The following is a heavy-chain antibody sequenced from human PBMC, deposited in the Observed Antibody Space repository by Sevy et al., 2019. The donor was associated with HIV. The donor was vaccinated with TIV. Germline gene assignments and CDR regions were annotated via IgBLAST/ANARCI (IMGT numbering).Heavy chain of an antibody. CDR3: ARRAFLGGYFDS. D-gene: IGHD3-16*01. V-gene: IGHV4-59*08. J-gene: IGHJ4*03. CDR2: IYYSGNT. Sequence: SETLSLTCSVSSGSIGNYYWYWIRQPPGRGLEWLGLIYYSGNTNYNPSLKSRVPMSIDTSKNQFSLGLSSLTAADTAVYYCARRAFLGGYFDSWGQGILVTVSS. CDR1: SGSIGNYY.